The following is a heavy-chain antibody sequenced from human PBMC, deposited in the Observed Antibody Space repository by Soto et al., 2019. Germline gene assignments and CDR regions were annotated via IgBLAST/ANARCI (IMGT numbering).Heavy chain of an antibody. CDR2: IYYSGST. V-gene: IGHV4-59*08. J-gene: IGHJ5*02. D-gene: IGHD3-3*01. CDR3: ARVTIFGVVTNWFDP. Sequence: PSETLSLTCTVSGGSISSYYWSWIRQPPGKGLEWIGYIYYSGSTNYNPSLKSRVTISVDTSKNQFSLKLSSVTAADTAVYYCARVTIFGVVTNWFDPWGQGTLVTVSS. CDR1: GGSISSYY.